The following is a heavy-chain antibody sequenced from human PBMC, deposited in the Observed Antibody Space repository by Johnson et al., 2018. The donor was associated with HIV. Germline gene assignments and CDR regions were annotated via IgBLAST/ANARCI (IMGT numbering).Heavy chain of an antibody. J-gene: IGHJ3*02. Sequence: VHLVESGGGVVQPGRSLRLSCAASGLTFSDSALHWVRQAPEKGLEWVGRIRSKPYSSATAYAASVTGRFTISRDDSKNMTYLQMNSLKTEDTAVYYCTRTDDAYHYDTFGYIDAFDIWGQGTMVTVSS. D-gene: IGHD3-22*01. V-gene: IGHV3-73*01. CDR3: TRTDDAYHYDTFGYIDAFDI. CDR1: GLTFSDSA. CDR2: IRSKPYSSAT.